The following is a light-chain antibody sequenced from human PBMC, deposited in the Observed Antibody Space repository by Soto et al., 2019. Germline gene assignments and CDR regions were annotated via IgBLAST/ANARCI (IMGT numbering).Light chain of an antibody. J-gene: IGLJ3*02. CDR1: SSDIGKYIY. CDR3: NSSTSKSAQV. V-gene: IGLV2-14*01. CDR2: EVS. Sequence: QSALTQPASVSGSPGQSITISCSGTSSDIGKYIYVSWYQQHPGKVPKLIIYEVSNRPSGVSDRFSGSKSGNTASLNISGLQAEDEADYYCNSSTSKSAQVFGRGTKLTVL.